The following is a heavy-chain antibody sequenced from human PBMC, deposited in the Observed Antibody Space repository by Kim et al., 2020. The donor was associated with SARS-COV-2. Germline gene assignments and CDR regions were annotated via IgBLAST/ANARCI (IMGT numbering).Heavy chain of an antibody. CDR1: GYTFTAYH. V-gene: IGHV1-2*02. J-gene: IGHJ5*02. Sequence: ASVKVSCKASGYTFTAYHMHWVRQAPGQGLEWMGWVNCNSGVTNYVQKFKGRVTMTRDTSFSTAYMELSSLTPDDTAVYYCARTFEYSSPDPAPWGQGTLVTVSS. CDR2: VNCNSGVT. D-gene: IGHD5-18*01. CDR3: ARTFEYSSPDPAP.